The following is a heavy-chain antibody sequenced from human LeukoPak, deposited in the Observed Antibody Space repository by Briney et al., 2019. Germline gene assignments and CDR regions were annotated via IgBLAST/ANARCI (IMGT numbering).Heavy chain of an antibody. CDR2: IIPIFGTA. Sequence: SVKVSCKASGGTFSSYAISRVRQAPGQGLEWMGGIIPIFGTANYAQKFQGRVTITADESTSTAYMELSSLRSEDTAVYYCARRCSGGSCYLNWFDPWGQGTLVTVSS. D-gene: IGHD2-15*01. CDR1: GGTFSSYA. CDR3: ARRCSGGSCYLNWFDP. J-gene: IGHJ5*02. V-gene: IGHV1-69*13.